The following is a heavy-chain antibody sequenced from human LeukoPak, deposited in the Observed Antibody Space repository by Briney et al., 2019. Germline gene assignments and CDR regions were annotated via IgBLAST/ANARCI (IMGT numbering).Heavy chain of an antibody. V-gene: IGHV5-51*01. J-gene: IGHJ2*01. Sequence: GESLKISCKGSGYSFTNYWIGWVRQMPGKRLEWMGIIYPGDSDTKYSPSFQGQVTISADKSISTAPLQWSSLKASDTAMYYCARPSAAGWYFDLWGRGTLVTVSS. CDR2: IYPGDSDT. CDR3: ARPSAAGWYFDL. CDR1: GYSFTNYW. D-gene: IGHD3-3*01.